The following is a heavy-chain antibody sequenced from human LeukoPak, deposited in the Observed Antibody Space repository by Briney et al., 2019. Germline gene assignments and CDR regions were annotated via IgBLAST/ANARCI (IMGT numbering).Heavy chain of an antibody. CDR2: IYYSGST. CDR3: ARGQGGLAGIVVVIKYYYYMDV. V-gene: IGHV4-39*01. J-gene: IGHJ6*03. Sequence: NPSETLSLTCTVSGGSISSSSYYWGWIRQPPGKGLEWIGSIYYSGSTYYNPSLKSRVTISVDTSKNQFSLKLSSVTAADTAVYYCARGQGGLAGIVVVIKYYYYMDVWGKGTTVTVSS. D-gene: IGHD2-2*01. CDR1: GGSISSSSYY.